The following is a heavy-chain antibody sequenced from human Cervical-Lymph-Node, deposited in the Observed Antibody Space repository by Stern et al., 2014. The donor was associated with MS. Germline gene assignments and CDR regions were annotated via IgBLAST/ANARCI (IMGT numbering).Heavy chain of an antibody. V-gene: IGHV4-59*01. CDR1: GGSISSYY. J-gene: IGHJ3*02. D-gene: IGHD1-26*01. CDR2: IYYSGST. CDR3: ARDGDSVGTYEGAFDI. Sequence: QVQLQESGPGLVKPSETLSLTCTVSGGSISSYYWSWIRQAPGKGLEWIAYIYYSGSTNYNPSLKSRVTISVDTSKNQFSLKLSSVTAADTAVYYCARDGDSVGTYEGAFDIWGQGTMVTVSS.